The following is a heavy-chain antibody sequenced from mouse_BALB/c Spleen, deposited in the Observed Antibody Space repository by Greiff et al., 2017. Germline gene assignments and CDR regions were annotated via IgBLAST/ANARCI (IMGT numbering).Heavy chain of an antibody. J-gene: IGHJ4*01. Sequence: VQLQQSGAELVKPGASVKLSCTASGFNIKDTYMHWVKQRPEQGLEWIGRIDPANGNTKYDPKFQGKATITADTSSNTAYLQLSSLTSEDTAVYYCARYWDPYAMDYWGQGTSVTVSS. V-gene: IGHV14-3*02. CDR3: ARYWDPYAMDY. CDR2: IDPANGNT. D-gene: IGHD4-1*01. CDR1: GFNIKDTY.